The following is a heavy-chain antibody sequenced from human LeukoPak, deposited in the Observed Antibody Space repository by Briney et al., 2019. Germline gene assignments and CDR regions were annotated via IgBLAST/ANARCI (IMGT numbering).Heavy chain of an antibody. CDR3: ARESRITIFGVVTYYFDY. CDR1: GGSISSGDYY. D-gene: IGHD3-3*01. CDR2: IYHSGST. V-gene: IGHV4-30-4*08. Sequence: PSQTLSLTCTVSGGSISSGDYYWSWIRQPPGKGLEWIGYIYHSGSTYYNPSLKSRVTISVDTSKNQFSLKLSSVTAADTAVYYCARESRITIFGVVTYYFDYWGQGTLVTVSS. J-gene: IGHJ4*02.